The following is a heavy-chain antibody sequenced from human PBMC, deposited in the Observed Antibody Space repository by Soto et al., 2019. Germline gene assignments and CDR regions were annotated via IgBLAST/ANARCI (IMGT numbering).Heavy chain of an antibody. J-gene: IGHJ6*03. Sequence: QVQLVESGGGVVQPGRSLRLSCAASGFTFSSYGMHWVRQAPGKGLEWVAVIWYDGSNKYYADSVKGRFTISRDNSKNTLYLQMNSLRAEDTAVYYCARGVPDCSSTSCYSLDYYYYMDVWGKGTTVTVSS. CDR2: IWYDGSNK. CDR1: GFTFSSYG. CDR3: ARGVPDCSSTSCYSLDYYYYMDV. V-gene: IGHV3-33*01. D-gene: IGHD2-2*01.